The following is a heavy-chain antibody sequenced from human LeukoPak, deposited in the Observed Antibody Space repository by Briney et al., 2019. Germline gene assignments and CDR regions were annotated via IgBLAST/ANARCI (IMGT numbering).Heavy chain of an antibody. J-gene: IGHJ6*02. CDR3: ARGIRAYDSSGYYYYGMDV. D-gene: IGHD3-22*01. CDR1: GVSFSGYY. CDR2: INHSGST. V-gene: IGHV4-34*01. Sequence: SETLSLTCAVYGVSFSGYYWSWIRQPPGKGLEWIGEINHSGSTNYNPSLKSRVTISVDTSKNQFSLKLSSVTAADTAVYYCARGIRAYDSSGYYYYGMDVWGQGTTVTVSS.